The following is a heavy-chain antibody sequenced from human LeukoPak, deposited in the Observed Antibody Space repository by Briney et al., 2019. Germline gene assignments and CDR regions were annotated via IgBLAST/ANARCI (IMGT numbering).Heavy chain of an antibody. V-gene: IGHV1-3*03. CDR2: INPGNGDT. Sequence: ASVKVSCKTSGYSLTSQDMHWVRQAPGQSLEWMGCINPGNGDTKYSQEFQGRVTMTRDTSTSTVYMELSSLRSEDTAVYYCARGRNYYDSSRYYYEGDAFDIWGQGTMVTVSS. J-gene: IGHJ3*02. CDR3: ARGRNYYDSSRYYYEGDAFDI. D-gene: IGHD3-22*01. CDR1: GYSLTSQD.